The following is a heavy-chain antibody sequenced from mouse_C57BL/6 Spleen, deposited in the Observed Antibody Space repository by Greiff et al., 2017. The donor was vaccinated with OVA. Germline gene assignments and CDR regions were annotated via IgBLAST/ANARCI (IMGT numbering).Heavy chain of an antibody. D-gene: IGHD2-1*01. J-gene: IGHJ2*01. Sequence: EVMLVESGGGLVKPGGSLKLSCAASGFTFSDYGMHWVRQAPEKGLEWVAYISSGSSTIYYADTVKGRFTISRDNAKNTLFLQMPSLRSEDTAMYYCARGDYGNSYFDYWGQGTTLTVSS. CDR3: ARGDYGNSYFDY. CDR2: ISSGSSTI. CDR1: GFTFSDYG. V-gene: IGHV5-17*01.